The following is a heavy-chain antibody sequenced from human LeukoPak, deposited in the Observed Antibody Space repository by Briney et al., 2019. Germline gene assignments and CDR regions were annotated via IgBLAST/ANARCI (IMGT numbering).Heavy chain of an antibody. V-gene: IGHV1-2*02. D-gene: IGHD2-21*02. J-gene: IGHJ1*01. Sequence: GASVKVSCKASGYTFTGYYMHWVRQAPGQGLEWMGWINPNSGGTNFAQKFQGRVTLTRDTSINTAYMELSSLRSDDTAVYYCARAKLDDCGGVCDQYLQHWGQGTLVTVSS. CDR1: GYTFTGYY. CDR2: INPNSGGT. CDR3: ARAKLDDCGGVCDQYLQH.